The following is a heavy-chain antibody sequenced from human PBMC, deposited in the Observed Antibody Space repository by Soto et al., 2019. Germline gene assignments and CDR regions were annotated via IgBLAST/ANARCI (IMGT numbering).Heavy chain of an antibody. CDR1: GFTFSTFG. CDR3: ARDGLPDDFRSGGYWFDP. V-gene: IGHV3-30-3*01. D-gene: IGHD3-3*01. Sequence: GGSLILSCAASGFTFSTFGLHWVRQAPGEGLEWVALISHDGRIEKYADSVKGRFTISRDNSKNTLYMQMDSLRLEDTGVYYCARDGLPDDFRSGGYWFDPWCQGT. J-gene: IGHJ5*02. CDR2: ISHDGRIE.